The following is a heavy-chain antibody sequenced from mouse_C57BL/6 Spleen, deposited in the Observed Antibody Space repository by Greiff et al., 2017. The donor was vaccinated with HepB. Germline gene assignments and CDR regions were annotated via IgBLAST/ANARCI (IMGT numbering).Heavy chain of an antibody. CDR1: GFNIKDDY. CDR2: IDPENGDT. J-gene: IGHJ3*01. V-gene: IGHV14-4*01. CDR3: TTGFPWFAY. Sequence: EVQLQQSGAELVRPGASVKLSCTASGFNIKDDYMHWVKQRPEQGLEWIGWIDPENGDTEYDPKFQGKATITADTSSNTAYLPLSSLTSEDTAVYDWTTGFPWFAYWGQGTLVTVSA.